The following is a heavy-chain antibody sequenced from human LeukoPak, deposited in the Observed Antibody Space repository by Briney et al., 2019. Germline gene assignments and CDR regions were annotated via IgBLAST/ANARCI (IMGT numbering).Heavy chain of an antibody. CDR1: GFTFIDYD. J-gene: IGHJ4*02. Sequence: PGGSLRLSCAASGFTFIDYDMQWVRQVIGKGLEWVSAIGIHGDTHYSGSVKGRFTITRENAESSLYLQMNSLRAEDTAVYYCARGGIQVSGIDEFDYWGQGTLVTVSS. D-gene: IGHD6-19*01. V-gene: IGHV3-13*01. CDR3: ARGGIQVSGIDEFDY. CDR2: IGIHGDT.